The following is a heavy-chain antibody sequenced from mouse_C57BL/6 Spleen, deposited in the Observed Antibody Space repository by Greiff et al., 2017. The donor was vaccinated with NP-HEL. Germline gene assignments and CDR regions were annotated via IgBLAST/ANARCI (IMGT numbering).Heavy chain of an antibody. CDR2: INYDGSST. J-gene: IGHJ4*01. V-gene: IGHV5-16*01. Sequence: VQLKESEGGLVQPGSSMKLSCTASGFTFSDYYMAWVRQVPEKGLEWVANINYDGSSTYYLDSLKSRFIISRDNAKNILYLQMSSLKSEDTATYYCARVHGSSFYAMDYWGQGTSVTVSS. CDR1: GFTFSDYY. D-gene: IGHD1-1*01. CDR3: ARVHGSSFYAMDY.